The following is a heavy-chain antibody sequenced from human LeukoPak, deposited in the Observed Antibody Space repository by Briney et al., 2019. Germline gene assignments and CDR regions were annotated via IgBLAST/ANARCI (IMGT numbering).Heavy chain of an antibody. J-gene: IGHJ5*02. D-gene: IGHD6-25*01. CDR3: ARGFQRLEHWDWLDP. V-gene: IGHV1-2*02. Sequence: ASVKVSCKASGYIFTDYFLHWVRQAPGQRLEWMGWINPNSGDTKCAQKFQGRVTMTRVTSIATAYMELNRLRSDDTAVYYCARGFQRLEHWDWLDPWGQGTLVTVAS. CDR2: INPNSGDT. CDR1: GYIFTDYF.